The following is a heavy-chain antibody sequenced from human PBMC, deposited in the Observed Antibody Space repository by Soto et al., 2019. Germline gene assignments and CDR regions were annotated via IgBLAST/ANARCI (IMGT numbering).Heavy chain of an antibody. J-gene: IGHJ3*02. V-gene: IGHV4-59*08. CDR3: ARQFYGSGSRGAFDI. D-gene: IGHD3-10*01. Sequence: SETLSLTCTVSGGSISSYYWSWIRQPPGKGLEWIGYIYYSGSTNYNPSLKSRVTISVDTSKNQFSLKLSSVTAADTAVYYCARQFYGSGSRGAFDIWGQGTMVTVS. CDR2: IYYSGST. CDR1: GGSISSYY.